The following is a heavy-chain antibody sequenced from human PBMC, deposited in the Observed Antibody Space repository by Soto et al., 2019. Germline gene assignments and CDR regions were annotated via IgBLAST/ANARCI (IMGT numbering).Heavy chain of an antibody. CDR1: GYTLTGYN. V-gene: IGHV1-2*04. D-gene: IGHD2-15*01. CDR2: INPNSGGT. J-gene: IGHJ6*02. CDR3: ARNLVVVAARSRYYYYYGMDV. Sequence: QVQLVQSGAEVKKPGASVKVSCRASGYTLTGYNMHWVRKAPGQGLEWWGWINPNSGGTNYAQKFQGWVTMTRDTSISTAYMELSRLRSDDTAVYYCARNLVVVAARSRYYYYYGMDVWGQGTTVTVSS.